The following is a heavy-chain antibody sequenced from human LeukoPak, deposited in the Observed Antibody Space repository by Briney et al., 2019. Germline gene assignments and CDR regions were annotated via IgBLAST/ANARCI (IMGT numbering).Heavy chain of an antibody. CDR2: ISSSGSTI. Sequence: GGSLRLSCAASGFTFSDYYMSWIRQAPGKGLEWVSYISSSGSTIYYADSVKGRFTISRDNAKNSLYLQINSLRAEDTALYYCATAPSRITLFGVVPYYFDYWGQGSPVTVSS. J-gene: IGHJ4*02. CDR1: GFTFSDYY. CDR3: ATAPSRITLFGVVPYYFDY. V-gene: IGHV3-11*01. D-gene: IGHD3-3*01.